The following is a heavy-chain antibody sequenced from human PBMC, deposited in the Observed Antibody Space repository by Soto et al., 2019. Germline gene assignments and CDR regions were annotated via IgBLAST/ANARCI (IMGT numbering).Heavy chain of an antibody. D-gene: IGHD6-19*01. Sequence: ASVKVSCKASGYTFTSYGISWVRQAPGQGLEWMGWISAYNGNTNYAQKLQGRVTMTTDTSTSTAYMELRSLRSDDTAVYYCARDPRSGIAVAQDAFDIWGQGTMVTVSS. J-gene: IGHJ3*02. V-gene: IGHV1-18*01. CDR2: ISAYNGNT. CDR3: ARDPRSGIAVAQDAFDI. CDR1: GYTFTSYG.